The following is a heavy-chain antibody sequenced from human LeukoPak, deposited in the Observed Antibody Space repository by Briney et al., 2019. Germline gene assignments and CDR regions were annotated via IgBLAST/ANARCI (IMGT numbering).Heavy chain of an antibody. D-gene: IGHD2-21*02. CDR2: ISGSGGST. J-gene: IGHJ4*02. Sequence: GGSLRLSCVSSGFSFSNYAMSWVRQAPGKGLEWVSSISGSGGSTHYADSVKGRFTISRDNSKNTLYLQMNSLRAEDTAVYYCARDRLNRAYCGNDCYSAAFDYWGQGTLVTVSS. CDR1: GFSFSNYA. V-gene: IGHV3-23*01. CDR3: ARDRLNRAYCGNDCYSAAFDY.